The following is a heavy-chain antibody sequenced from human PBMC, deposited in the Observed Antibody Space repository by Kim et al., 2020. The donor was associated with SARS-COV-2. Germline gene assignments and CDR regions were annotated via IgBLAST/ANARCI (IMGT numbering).Heavy chain of an antibody. CDR3: AKALDGTYSSSWYSRYYYGMDV. CDR2: ISGSGGST. Sequence: GGSLRLSCAASGFTFSSYAMSWVRQTPGKGLEWVSAISGSGGSTYYADSVKGRFTISRDNSKNTLYLQMNSLRAEDTAVYYCAKALDGTYSSSWYSRYYYGMDVWGQGTTVTVSS. V-gene: IGHV3-23*01. J-gene: IGHJ6*02. D-gene: IGHD6-13*01. CDR1: GFTFSSYA.